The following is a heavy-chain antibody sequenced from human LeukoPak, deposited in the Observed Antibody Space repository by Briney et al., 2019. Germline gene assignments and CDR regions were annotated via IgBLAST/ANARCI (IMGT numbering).Heavy chain of an antibody. CDR2: IYYSGST. D-gene: IGHD2-15*01. J-gene: IGHJ5*02. CDR1: GGSISSSYYY. V-gene: IGHV4-39*07. Sequence: SETLSLTCTVSGGSISSSYYYWGWIRQPPGKGLEWIGSIYYSGSTYYNPSLKSRVTISVDTSKNQFSLKLSSVTAEDTAVYYCARALLYPQGFDPWGQGTLVTVSS. CDR3: ARALLYPQGFDP.